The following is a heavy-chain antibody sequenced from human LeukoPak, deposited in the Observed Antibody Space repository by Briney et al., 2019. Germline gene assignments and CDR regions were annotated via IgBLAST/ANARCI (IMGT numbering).Heavy chain of an antibody. D-gene: IGHD2-2*02. Sequence: SETLSLTCAVYGGSFSGYYWSWIRQPPGKGLEGIGEINHSGSTNYNPSLKSRVTISVDTSKNQFSLKLSSVTAADTAVYYCARPFPPRALAAIRVNWFDPWGQGTLVTVSS. V-gene: IGHV4-34*01. CDR1: GGSFSGYY. J-gene: IGHJ5*02. CDR3: ARPFPPRALAAIRVNWFDP. CDR2: INHSGST.